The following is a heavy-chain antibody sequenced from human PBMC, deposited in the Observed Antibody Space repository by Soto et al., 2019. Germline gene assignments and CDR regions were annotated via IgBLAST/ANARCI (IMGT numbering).Heavy chain of an antibody. CDR3: ARLDYDSSGYYGY. Sequence: PSETLSPTCTVSGGSISSYYWSWIRQPPGKGLEWIGYIYYSGSTNYNPSLKSRVTISVDTSKNQFSLKLSSVTAADTAVYYCARLDYDSSGYYGYWGQGTLVTVSS. CDR1: GGSISSYY. D-gene: IGHD3-22*01. CDR2: IYYSGST. V-gene: IGHV4-59*08. J-gene: IGHJ4*02.